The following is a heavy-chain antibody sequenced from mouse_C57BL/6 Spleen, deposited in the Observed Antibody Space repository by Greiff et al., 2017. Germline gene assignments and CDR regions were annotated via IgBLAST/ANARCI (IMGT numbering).Heavy chain of an antibody. CDR2: IHPNRGST. J-gene: IGHJ1*03. D-gene: IGHD1-1*01. V-gene: IGHV1-64*01. CDR1: GYTFTSSW. CDR3: ARYYGSSWYFDV. Sequence: QVQLQQPGAELVKPGASVKLSCKASGYTFTSSWMHWVKQRPGQGLEWIGMIHPNRGSTNYNEKFKSKATLTVDTSSSTAYMQLSSLTSEDSAVYDCARYYGSSWYFDVWGTGTTVTVSS.